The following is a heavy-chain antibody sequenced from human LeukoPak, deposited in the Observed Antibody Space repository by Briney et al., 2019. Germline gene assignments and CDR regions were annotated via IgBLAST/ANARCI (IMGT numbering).Heavy chain of an antibody. D-gene: IGHD6-13*01. Sequence: PSETLSLTRTVSGCSISSSSYYWGWLRPPPGKGLGWVGSIYCSGSTYYSPSLKSRLNITLDTSKHHFSLKLTSVTAADTAMYYCATADSWQGALDYWGQGTLVTVSS. CDR2: IYCSGST. CDR1: GCSISSSSYY. V-gene: IGHV4-39*02. J-gene: IGHJ4*02. CDR3: ATADSWQGALDY.